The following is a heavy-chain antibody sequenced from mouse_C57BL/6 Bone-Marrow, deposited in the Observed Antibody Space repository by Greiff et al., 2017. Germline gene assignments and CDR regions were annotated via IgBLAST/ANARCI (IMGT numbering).Heavy chain of an antibody. CDR2: IYPSDSET. J-gene: IGHJ2*01. CDR1: GYTFTSYW. CDR3: ARSSYDGYSFDY. Sequence: QVQLKQPGAELVRPGSSVKLSCKASGYTFTSYWMDWVKQRPGQGLEWIGNIYPSDSETHYNQKFKDKATLTVDKSSSTAYMQLSSLTSEDSAVYFCARSSYDGYSFDYWGQGTTLTVSS. V-gene: IGHV1-61*01. D-gene: IGHD2-3*01.